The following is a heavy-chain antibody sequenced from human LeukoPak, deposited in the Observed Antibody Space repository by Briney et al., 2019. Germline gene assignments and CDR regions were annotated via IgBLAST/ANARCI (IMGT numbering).Heavy chain of an antibody. CDR1: AASISSGDYY. CDR2: IYYSGNT. V-gene: IGHV4-30-4*01. CDR3: ARDLDLGSAC. D-gene: IGHD3/OR15-3a*01. J-gene: IGHJ4*02. Sequence: SQTLSLTCSVSAASISSGDYYWSWIRQPPGGAPEWIGYIYYSGNTYYNPSLKSRVNISVDKSKNHFSLKVSSVTAADTAVYYCARDLDLGSACWGQGTLVTVSS.